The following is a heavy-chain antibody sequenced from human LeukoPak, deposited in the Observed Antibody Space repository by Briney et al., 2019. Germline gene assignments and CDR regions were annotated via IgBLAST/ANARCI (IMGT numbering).Heavy chain of an antibody. CDR1: GGSISSFY. D-gene: IGHD3-3*01. CDR2: IYDSGST. V-gene: IGHV4-59*01. Sequence: SETLSLTCAVSGGSISSFYWSWIRQPPGKGLEWIGYIYDSGSTSYNPSLKSRVTISADTSKNQFSLRLFSVTAADTAVYYCARMGYDFWSGYYTDWTFDYWGQGTLVTVSS. CDR3: ARMGYDFWSGYYTDWTFDY. J-gene: IGHJ4*02.